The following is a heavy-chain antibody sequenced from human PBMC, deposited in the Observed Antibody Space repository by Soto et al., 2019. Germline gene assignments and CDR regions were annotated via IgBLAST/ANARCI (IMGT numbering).Heavy chain of an antibody. D-gene: IGHD5-12*01. V-gene: IGHV4-59*01. CDR2: IHYNGNT. CDR3: AREGNLGRWLQPLDF. Sequence: PSKTLSLTCTVSGDSISAYSWSWVRQPPGKGLEWIGNIHYNGNTKYNPSLKSRVTMSVDTSKNQFSLKLISVTAADTAKYFCAREGNLGRWLQPLDFWGQGTQVPVSS. J-gene: IGHJ4*02. CDR1: GDSISAYS.